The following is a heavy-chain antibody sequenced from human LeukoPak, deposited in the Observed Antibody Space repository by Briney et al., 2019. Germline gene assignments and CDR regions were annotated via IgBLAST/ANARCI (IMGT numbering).Heavy chain of an antibody. CDR3: AKRTFLRGYSYGYGEGSFDY. V-gene: IGHV3-23*01. CDR1: GFTFSSYG. J-gene: IGHJ4*02. CDR2: ISGSGGST. D-gene: IGHD5-18*01. Sequence: GGSLRLSCAASGFTFSSYGMSWVRQAPGKGLEWVSAISGSGGSTYYADSVKGRFTISRDNSKNTLYLQMNSLRAEDTAVYYCAKRTFLRGYSYGYGEGSFDYWGQGTLVTVSS.